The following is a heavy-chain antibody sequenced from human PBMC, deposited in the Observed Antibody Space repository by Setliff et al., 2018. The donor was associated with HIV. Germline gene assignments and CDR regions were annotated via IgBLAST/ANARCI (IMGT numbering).Heavy chain of an antibody. CDR3: ARADSSNWYHVDY. D-gene: IGHD6-13*01. Sequence: ASVKVSCKASGYTFNTYGISWVRQAPGQGLEWMGWISPANGNTNYAQNVQGRVTITTDESTSTAYMELSSLRSEDTAVYYCARADSSNWYHVDYWGQGTLVTVSS. CDR1: GYTFNTYG. J-gene: IGHJ4*02. CDR2: ISPANGNT. V-gene: IGHV1-18*01.